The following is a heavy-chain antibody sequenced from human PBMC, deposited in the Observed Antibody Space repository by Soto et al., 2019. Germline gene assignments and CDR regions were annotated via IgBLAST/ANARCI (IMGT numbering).Heavy chain of an antibody. J-gene: IGHJ4*02. V-gene: IGHV3-7*01. Sequence: EVHLVESGGGLVQPGGSLRLSCEASEFSFSSYWMSWVRQAPGKGLEWVANINQDGSEKYYVDSVKGRFTISRDNAKNSLYLHMSILRVEDTAVYYCARGHWGRDYWGQGTLVTVSS. D-gene: IGHD7-27*01. CDR1: EFSFSSYW. CDR2: INQDGSEK. CDR3: ARGHWGRDY.